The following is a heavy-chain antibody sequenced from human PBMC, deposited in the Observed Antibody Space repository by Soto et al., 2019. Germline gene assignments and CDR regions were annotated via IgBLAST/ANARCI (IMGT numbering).Heavy chain of an antibody. Sequence: QVQLVESGGGVVQPGRSLRLSCAASGFTFSSYGMPWVRQAPGKGLERVAARWYDGNDKYYVDFVKGRFTISRDNAKNTVSLQMNSLRAEDTAVYYCATDRHGSSSGYFEDWGQGTLVTVSS. J-gene: IGHJ4*02. CDR3: ATDRHGSSSGYFED. CDR2: RWYDGNDK. CDR1: GFTFSSYG. D-gene: IGHD6-6*01. V-gene: IGHV3-33*01.